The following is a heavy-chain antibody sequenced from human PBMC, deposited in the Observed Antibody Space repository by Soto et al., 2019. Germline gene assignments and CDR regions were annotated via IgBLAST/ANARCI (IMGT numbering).Heavy chain of an antibody. V-gene: IGHV3-21*01. D-gene: IGHD3-9*01. CDR3: ARAPGYDILTSPNYFDY. J-gene: IGHJ4*02. CDR2: ISSSSSYI. CDR1: GFTFSSYS. Sequence: EVQLVESGGGLVKPGGSLRLSCAASGFTFSSYSMNWVRQAPGKGLEWVSSISSSSSYIYYADSVKGRFTISRDNAKNSLYLQMNSLRAEDTAVYYCARAPGYDILTSPNYFDYWGQGTLVTVSS.